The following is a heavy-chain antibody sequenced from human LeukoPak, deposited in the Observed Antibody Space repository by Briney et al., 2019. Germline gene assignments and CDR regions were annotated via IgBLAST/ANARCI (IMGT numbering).Heavy chain of an antibody. CDR1: GVTFSSYG. D-gene: IGHD4-17*01. V-gene: IGHV3-30*03. Sequence: PGRSLRLSCAASGVTFSSYGMHWVRQAPGKGLEWVAVISYDGSNKYYADSLTGRFTISRDNSKNTLYLQMTSLRAEDTALYYCAPGTVTNMGYWGQGTLVTVSS. CDR2: ISYDGSNK. CDR3: APGTVTNMGY. J-gene: IGHJ4*02.